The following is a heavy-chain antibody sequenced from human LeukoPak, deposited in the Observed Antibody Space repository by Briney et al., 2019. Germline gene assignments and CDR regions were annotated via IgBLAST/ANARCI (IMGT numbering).Heavy chain of an antibody. CDR1: GFTFSSYA. J-gene: IGHJ4*02. V-gene: IGHV3-23*01. CDR3: AKDGGYGSGSYYPDY. Sequence: QPGGSLILSCSASGFTFSSYAMNWVRQAPGKGLEWVSSISGGAGGAAYADSVKGRFTMSRDNSKNTLYLQMNSLRAEDTAVYYCAKDGGYGSGSYYPDYWGQGTLVTVSS. CDR2: ISGGAGGA. D-gene: IGHD3-10*01.